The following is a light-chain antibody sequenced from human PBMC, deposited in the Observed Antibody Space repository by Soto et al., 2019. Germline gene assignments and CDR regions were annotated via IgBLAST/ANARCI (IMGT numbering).Light chain of an antibody. Sequence: HSALTQPASVSGSPGQSITISCTGTSSDVGGYNYVSWYQQHPGKAPKLIIFEVSYRPSGISNRFSASKSGDTASLTISGLQADDEADYYCCSYTDSRTHIFGSGTKVTVL. CDR2: EVS. CDR3: CSYTDSRTHI. J-gene: IGLJ1*01. V-gene: IGLV2-14*01. CDR1: SSDVGGYNY.